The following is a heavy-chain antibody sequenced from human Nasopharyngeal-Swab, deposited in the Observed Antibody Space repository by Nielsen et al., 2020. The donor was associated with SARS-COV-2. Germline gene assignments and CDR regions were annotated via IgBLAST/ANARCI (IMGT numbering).Heavy chain of an antibody. CDR3: TTYYGDSHSYFYYHAMDV. CDR2: IKSKTDGGAT. Sequence: GGSLRLSCAASGLTFRNAWMNWVRQVPGRGLEWVGRIKSKTDGGATDYAAPVKGRFSISRDDSKNTIYVQMNSLKAEDTAVYYCTTYYGDSHSYFYYHAMDVWGQGTTVTSP. D-gene: IGHD4-17*01. CDR1: GLTFRNAW. J-gene: IGHJ6*02. V-gene: IGHV3-15*01.